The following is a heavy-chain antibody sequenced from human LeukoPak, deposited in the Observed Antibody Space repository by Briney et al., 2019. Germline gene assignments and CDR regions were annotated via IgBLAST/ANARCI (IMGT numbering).Heavy chain of an antibody. D-gene: IGHD2-2*01. CDR3: AKYPQVPTLYYFDY. Sequence: GGSLSLSCVASGFTFSSYAMSWVRQAPGKGLERVSAISGSGGSTYYADSVKGRFTISRDNSKNTLYLQMNSLRAEDTAVYYCAKYPQVPTLYYFDYWGQGTLVTVSS. V-gene: IGHV3-23*01. CDR2: ISGSGGST. CDR1: GFTFSSYA. J-gene: IGHJ4*02.